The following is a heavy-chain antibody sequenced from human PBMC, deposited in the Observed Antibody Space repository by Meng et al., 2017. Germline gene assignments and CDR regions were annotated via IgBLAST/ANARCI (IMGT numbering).Heavy chain of an antibody. Sequence: GGSLRLSCAASGFTFSSYWMSWVRQAPGKGLEWVAVIWYDGSNKYYADSVKGRFTISRDNSKNTLYLQMNSLRAEDTAVYYCARTRWDYYDSSGYYQDYYGMDVWGQGTTVTVSS. CDR3: ARTRWDYYDSSGYYQDYYGMDV. CDR2: IWYDGSNK. J-gene: IGHJ6*02. CDR1: GFTFSSYW. V-gene: IGHV3-33*08. D-gene: IGHD3-22*01.